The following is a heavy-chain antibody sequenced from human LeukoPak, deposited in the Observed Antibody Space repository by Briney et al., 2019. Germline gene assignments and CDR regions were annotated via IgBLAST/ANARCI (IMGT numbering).Heavy chain of an antibody. CDR2: IIPIFGTA. Sequence: GSSVKVSCKASGGTFSSYAISWVRQAPGQGLEWMGGIIPIFGTANYAQKFQGRVTITTDESTSTAYMELSSLRSEDTAVYYCARDGSGSYYGDYYYYMDVWGKGTTVTVSS. J-gene: IGHJ6*03. CDR3: ARDGSGSYYGDYYYYMDV. D-gene: IGHD1-26*01. V-gene: IGHV1-69*05. CDR1: GGTFSSYA.